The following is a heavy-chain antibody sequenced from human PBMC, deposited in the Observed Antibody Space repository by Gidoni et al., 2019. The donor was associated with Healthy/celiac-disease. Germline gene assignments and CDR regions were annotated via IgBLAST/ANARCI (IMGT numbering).Heavy chain of an antibody. Sequence: QVHLQQWGAGLLKPSETLSLTCSVYGGSFSGSYWSWIRQPPGKGLEWIGEINHSGSTNYNPSLKSRVTISVDTSKNQFSLKLSSVTAADTAVYYCATLAAAGNWFDPWGQGTLVTVSS. CDR1: GGSFSGSY. CDR3: ATLAAAGNWFDP. V-gene: IGHV4-34*01. J-gene: IGHJ5*02. CDR2: INHSGST. D-gene: IGHD6-13*01.